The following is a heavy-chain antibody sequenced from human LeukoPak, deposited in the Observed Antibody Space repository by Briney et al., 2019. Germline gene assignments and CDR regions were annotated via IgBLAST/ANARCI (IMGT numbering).Heavy chain of an antibody. CDR3: ARAEVMITFGGVIVSSYFDY. V-gene: IGHV4-4*02. D-gene: IGHD3-16*02. CDR2: IYHSGST. CDR1: GGSISSSHW. Sequence: SETLSLTCAVSGGSISSSHWWSWVRQPPGKGLEWIGEIYHSGSTNYKSSLKSRVTILVDKSKNQFSLKLSSVTAADTAVYYCARAEVMITFGGVIVSSYFDYWGQGTLVTVSS. J-gene: IGHJ4*02.